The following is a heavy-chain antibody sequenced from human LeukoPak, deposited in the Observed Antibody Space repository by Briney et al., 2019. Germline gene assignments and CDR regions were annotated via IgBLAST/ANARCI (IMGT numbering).Heavy chain of an antibody. V-gene: IGHV3-48*02. CDR1: GFTFSSYS. J-gene: IGHJ6*02. CDR3: ARDTPLPDSYYYYGMDV. CDR2: ISSSISTI. D-gene: IGHD2-15*01. Sequence: PGGSLRLSCAASGFTFSSYSMNWVRQAPGKGLEWVSYISSSISTIYYVDSVKGRFTISRDNAKNSLYLQMSSLRDEDTAVYYCARDTPLPDSYYYYGMDVWGQGATVTVSS.